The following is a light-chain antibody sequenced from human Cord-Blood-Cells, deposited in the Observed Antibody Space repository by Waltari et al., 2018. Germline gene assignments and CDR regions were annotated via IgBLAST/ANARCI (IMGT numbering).Light chain of an antibody. CDR3: QQYGSSPMYT. Sequence: EIVLTQSPGPLSLSPGESATLSCRASQRVSSSYLAWYQQKPGQAPRLLSYGASSRATGIPDRVSGSGSGTDFTLTISRLEPEDFAVYYCQQYGSSPMYTFGQGTKLEIK. V-gene: IGKV3-20*01. J-gene: IGKJ2*01. CDR2: GAS. CDR1: QRVSSSY.